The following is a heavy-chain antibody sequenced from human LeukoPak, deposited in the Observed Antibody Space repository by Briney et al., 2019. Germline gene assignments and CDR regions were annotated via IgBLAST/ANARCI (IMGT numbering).Heavy chain of an antibody. J-gene: IGHJ3*02. CDR1: GGSISSYY. D-gene: IGHD2-2*01. CDR3: ARDRCNSTTCASRGAFDI. CDR2: IYYSGST. V-gene: IGHV4-59*01. Sequence: SETLSLTCTVSGGSISSYYWSWIRQPPGKGLEWIGYIYYSGSTNYNPSLKSRVTISVDTSKNQFSLKLSSVTAADTAVYYCARDRCNSTTCASRGAFDIWGQGTMVTVS.